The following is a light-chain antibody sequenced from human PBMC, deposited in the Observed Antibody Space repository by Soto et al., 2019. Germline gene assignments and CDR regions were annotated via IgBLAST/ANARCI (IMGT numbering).Light chain of an antibody. CDR3: QQYDSSPFT. J-gene: IGKJ2*01. V-gene: IGKV3-20*01. Sequence: EIVLTQSPGTLSLSPGDRATLSCRASKTVSSTYVAWYQQRPGQAPRLLIYGASSRATGIQDRFSGRGSGTDFTLTISRLEPEDLAVYYCQQYDSSPFTFGQGTKLEIK. CDR1: KTVSSTY. CDR2: GAS.